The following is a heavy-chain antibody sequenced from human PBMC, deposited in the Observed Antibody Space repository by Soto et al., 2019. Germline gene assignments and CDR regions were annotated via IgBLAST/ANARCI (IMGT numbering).Heavy chain of an antibody. D-gene: IGHD6-6*01. CDR2: ISAYNGNT. CDR3: ARGAARPPTHWFDP. CDR1: GYTFTSYG. V-gene: IGHV1-18*01. Sequence: ASVKVSCKXSGYTFTSYGISWVRQAPGQGLEWMGWISAYNGNTNYAQKLQGRVTMTTDTSTSTAYMELRSLRSDDTAVYYCARGAARPPTHWFDPWGQGTLVTVSS. J-gene: IGHJ5*02.